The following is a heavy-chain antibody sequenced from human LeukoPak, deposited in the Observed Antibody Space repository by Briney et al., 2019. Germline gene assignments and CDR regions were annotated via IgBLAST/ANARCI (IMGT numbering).Heavy chain of an antibody. CDR2: IYHSGST. V-gene: IGHV4-59*12. D-gene: IGHD6-13*01. J-gene: IGHJ4*02. CDR3: ARSDFYTSSPDY. Sequence: SETLSLTCTVSGGSISSYYWSWFRQPPGKGPEWIGEIYHSGSTSYSPSLKSRVTMSVDKSKNQFSLNLTSVTAADTAVYYCARSDFYTSSPDYWGQGTLVSVSS. CDR1: GGSISSYY.